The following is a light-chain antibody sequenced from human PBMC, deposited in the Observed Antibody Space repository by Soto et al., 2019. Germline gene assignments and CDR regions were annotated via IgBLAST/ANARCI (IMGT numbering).Light chain of an antibody. CDR2: GAS. J-gene: IGKJ1*01. CDR1: QSVSTN. CDR3: QQYANWWT. Sequence: EIVMTQSPATLSVSPGERATLSCRASQSVSTNLAWYRQKPGQAPSLLIYGASTRATGIPARFSGSGSGTEFTLNISSLQSEDFAVYYCQQYANWWTFGQGTKVEIK. V-gene: IGKV3-15*01.